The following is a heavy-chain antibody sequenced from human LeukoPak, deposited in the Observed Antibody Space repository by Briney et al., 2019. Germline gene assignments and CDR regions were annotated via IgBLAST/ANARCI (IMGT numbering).Heavy chain of an antibody. Sequence: GSLRLSCAASGFTFSSYWMHWVRQAPGKGLEWVSRINSDGSSTSYADSVKGRFTISRDNAKNTLYLQMNSLRAEDTAVYYCARVDGGGGSCYSVFGCAFDIWGQGTMVTVSS. D-gene: IGHD2-15*01. CDR1: GFTFSSYW. J-gene: IGHJ3*02. CDR2: INSDGSST. V-gene: IGHV3-74*01. CDR3: ARVDGGGGSCYSVFGCAFDI.